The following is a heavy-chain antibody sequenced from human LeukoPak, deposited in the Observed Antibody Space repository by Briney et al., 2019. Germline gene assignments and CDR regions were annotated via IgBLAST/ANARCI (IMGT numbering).Heavy chain of an antibody. CDR1: GFAFSFFA. Sequence: PGGSLRLSCAASGFAFSFFAMSWLRQPPGKRLEWVSTINANSGATSYAASVRGRFTISRDNSKNKLYLQLNSLRAEDTAVYYCAKPISGGLAVTADWFDPWGQGTLVVVSS. V-gene: IGHV3-23*01. CDR2: INANSGAT. J-gene: IGHJ5*01. CDR3: AKPISGGLAVTADWFDP. D-gene: IGHD6-19*01.